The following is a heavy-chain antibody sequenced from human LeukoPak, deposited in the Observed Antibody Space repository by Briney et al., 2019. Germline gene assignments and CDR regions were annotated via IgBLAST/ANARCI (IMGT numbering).Heavy chain of an antibody. CDR3: ARQPIAVARNAFDI. D-gene: IGHD6-19*01. CDR2: IYHSGST. J-gene: IGHJ3*02. CDR1: GGSISSGGYY. V-gene: IGHV4-30-2*01. Sequence: SQTLSLTCTVSGGSISSGGYYWSWIRQPPGKGLEWIGYIYHSGSTYYNPSLKSRVTISVDRSKNQFSLKLSSVTAADTAVYYCARQPIAVARNAFDIWGQGTMVTVSS.